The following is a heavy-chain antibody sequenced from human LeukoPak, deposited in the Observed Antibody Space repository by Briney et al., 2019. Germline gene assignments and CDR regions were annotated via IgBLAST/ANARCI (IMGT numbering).Heavy chain of an antibody. CDR2: ISYDGSNE. Sequence: GGSLRLSCAASGFTFSSYVMHWVRQAPGKGLEWVAIISYDGSNEYYADSVKGRFTISRDNSKNTLYLQMNSLRAEDTAVYYCRKQQFFDPGFWGQGTLVTVSS. V-gene: IGHV3-30*04. CDR3: RKQQFFDPGF. J-gene: IGHJ4*02. CDR1: GFTFSSYV. D-gene: IGHD6-13*01.